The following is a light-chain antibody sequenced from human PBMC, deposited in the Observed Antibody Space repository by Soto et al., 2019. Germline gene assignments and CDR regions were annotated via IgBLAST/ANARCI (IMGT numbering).Light chain of an antibody. Sequence: QPALTQPPSASGSPGQSVPISCTETNSDVGGYNYVSWYQQHPGKAPKLMIYEVSKRPSGVPDRFSGSKSGNTASLTVSGLQAEDEADYYCSSYAGSNNLVYGGGTQLTVL. CDR3: SSYAGSNNLV. J-gene: IGLJ2*01. V-gene: IGLV2-8*01. CDR1: NSDVGGYNY. CDR2: EVS.